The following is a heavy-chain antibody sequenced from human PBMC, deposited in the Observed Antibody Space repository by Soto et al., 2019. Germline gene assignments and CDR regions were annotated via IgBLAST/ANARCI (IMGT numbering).Heavy chain of an antibody. CDR3: ANSGGGYCSSTSCYDY. Sequence: QVQLVQSGAEVKKPGSSVKVSCKASGGTFSSYTINWVRQAPGQGLEWMGRIIPILGIANYAQKFQGRVTITADKSTSTAYMELSSLRSEDTAVYYCANSGGGYCSSTSCYDYWGQGTLVTVSS. J-gene: IGHJ4*02. CDR1: GGTFSSYT. D-gene: IGHD2-2*01. V-gene: IGHV1-69*02. CDR2: IIPILGIA.